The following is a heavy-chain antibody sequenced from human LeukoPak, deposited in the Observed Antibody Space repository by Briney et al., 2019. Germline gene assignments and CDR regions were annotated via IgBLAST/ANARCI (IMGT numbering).Heavy chain of an antibody. CDR2: VYYSGST. CDR1: GRSISSYY. J-gene: IGHJ4*02. V-gene: IGHV4-59*01. Sequence: SETLSLTCTVSGRSISSYYWSWLRQPPGKGLEWIGYVYYSGSTNYNPSLKSRVTISVDTSKNQFSLKLSSVTAADTAVYYYARGDSCYDSVDYWGQGTLVTVSS. D-gene: IGHD5-12*01. CDR3: ARGDSCYDSVDY.